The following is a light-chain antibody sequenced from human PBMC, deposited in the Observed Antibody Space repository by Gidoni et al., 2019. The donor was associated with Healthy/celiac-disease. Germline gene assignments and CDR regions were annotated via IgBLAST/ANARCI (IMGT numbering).Light chain of an antibody. CDR2: GPP. CDR3: QQYYSTPLT. Sequence: DIVMTQSPDSLAVSLGERATINCKSSQSVLYSSNNKNYLAWYQLCLWARGPPPSGVPDRFSGSGSGTDFTLTISSLQAEDVAVYYCQQYYSTPLTFGGGTKVEIK. V-gene: IGKV4-1*01. CDR1: QSVLYSSNNKNY. J-gene: IGKJ4*01.